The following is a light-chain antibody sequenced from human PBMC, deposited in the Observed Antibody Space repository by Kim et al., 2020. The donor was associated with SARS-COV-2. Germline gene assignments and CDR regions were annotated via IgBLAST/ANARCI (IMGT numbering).Light chain of an antibody. CDR2: AAS. V-gene: IGKV1-39*01. CDR1: QSIGTR. J-gene: IGKJ3*01. CDR3: QQTYISPVT. Sequence: ASVGDRVTLACRARQSIGTRLNWYQKRTGKAPKLLIYAASSVQSGVPSRFSVSVSGTDFTLTISSLQPEYFATYFCQQTYISPVTFGPGTKVDIK.